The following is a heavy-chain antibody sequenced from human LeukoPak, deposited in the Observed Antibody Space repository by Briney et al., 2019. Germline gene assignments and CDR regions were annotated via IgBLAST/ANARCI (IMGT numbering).Heavy chain of an antibody. Sequence: PSETLSLTCNVTGASISSWYWSWIRQPPGKGLEWIGDIYGSGSTNYNPSLKSRVSMSADTSKNQISLNLKFVTAADTAVYYCARDRGTYDSSGYYPYYFDYWGQGTLVTVSS. D-gene: IGHD3-22*01. J-gene: IGHJ4*02. CDR3: ARDRGTYDSSGYYPYYFDY. CDR2: IYGSGST. CDR1: GASISSWY. V-gene: IGHV4-59*01.